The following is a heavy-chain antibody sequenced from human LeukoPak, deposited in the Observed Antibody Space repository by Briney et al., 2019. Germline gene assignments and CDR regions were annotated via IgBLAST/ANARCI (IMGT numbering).Heavy chain of an antibody. V-gene: IGHV3-21*01. CDR2: ISSSSSYT. CDR1: GFTFSSYS. J-gene: IGHJ4*02. D-gene: IGHD3-22*01. CDR3: ARDEVAYYYDSSGYD. Sequence: GGSLRLSCAASGFTFSSYSMNWVRQAPGKGLEWVSSISSSSSYTYYADSVKGRFTISRDNAKNSLYLQMNSLRAEDTAVYYCARDEVAYYYDSSGYDWGQGTLVTVSS.